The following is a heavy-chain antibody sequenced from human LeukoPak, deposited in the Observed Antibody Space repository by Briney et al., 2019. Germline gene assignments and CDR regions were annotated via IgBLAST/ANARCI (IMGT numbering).Heavy chain of an antibody. CDR2: IYYSGST. J-gene: IGHJ4*02. V-gene: IGHV4-39*01. D-gene: IGHD5-24*01. CDR1: GGSISSSSYY. Sequence: SETLSLTCTVSGGSISSSSYYWGWIRQPPGKGLELIGSIYYSGSTYYNPSLKSRVTISVDTSKNQFSLKLSSVTAADTAVYYCARISSRWLQSTIDYWGQGTLVTVSS. CDR3: ARISSRWLQSTIDY.